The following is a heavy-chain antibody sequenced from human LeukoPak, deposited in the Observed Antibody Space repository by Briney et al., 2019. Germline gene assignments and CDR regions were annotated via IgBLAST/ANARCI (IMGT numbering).Heavy chain of an antibody. J-gene: IGHJ3*02. D-gene: IGHD4-17*01. CDR3: AKDIFYGDQKSHQSTAFGI. Sequence: GGSLRLSCAASGFTFDDYAMHWVRQAPGKGLEWVSGISWNSGSIGYADSVKGRFTISRDNAKNSLYLQMNSLRAEDTALYYCAKDIFYGDQKSHQSTAFGIWGQGTMVTVSS. V-gene: IGHV3-9*01. CDR2: ISWNSGSI. CDR1: GFTFDDYA.